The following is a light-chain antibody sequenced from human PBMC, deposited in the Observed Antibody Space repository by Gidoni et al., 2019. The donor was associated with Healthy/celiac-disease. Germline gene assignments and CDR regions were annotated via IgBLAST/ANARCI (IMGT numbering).Light chain of an antibody. CDR1: QSVSSSY. CDR3: QQYGSSPLVT. CDR2: GAS. J-gene: IGKJ4*01. V-gene: IGKV3-20*01. Sequence: ETVSTQSPGTLSLSPGERATLSCRASQSVSSSYLAWYQQKPGQAPRLLIYGASSRATGIPDRFSGSGSGTDFTLTISRLEPEDFAVYYCQQYGSSPLVTFGGGTKVEIK.